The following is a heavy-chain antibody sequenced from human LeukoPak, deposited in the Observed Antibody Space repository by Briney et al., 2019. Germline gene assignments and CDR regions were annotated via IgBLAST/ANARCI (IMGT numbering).Heavy chain of an antibody. D-gene: IGHD3-22*01. CDR1: GGSISSGRDY. J-gene: IGHJ5*02. CDR3: VKSYYDSTGYSGWFDP. CDR2: IYTSGTT. Sequence: PSETLSLTCTVSGGSISSGRDYWNWMRQPAGKGLEWIGRIYTSGTTHYNPSLKSRVTMSPDTSRNQVSLKLSSVTAADTAVYYCVKSYYDSTGYSGWFDPWGQGTLVTVSS. V-gene: IGHV4-61*02.